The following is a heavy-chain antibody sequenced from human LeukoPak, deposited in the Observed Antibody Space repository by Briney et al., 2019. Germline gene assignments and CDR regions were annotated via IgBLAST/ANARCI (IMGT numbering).Heavy chain of an antibody. CDR3: ARTLSYYYFMDV. J-gene: IGHJ6*03. V-gene: IGHV4-34*01. CDR1: GGSFSGYY. CDR2: INHSGST. Sequence: PSETLSLTCAVYGGSFSGYYWSWIRQPPGKGPEWIGEINHSGSTNYNPSLKSRVTLSVDTSKNQFSLKLSSVTAADTAVYYCARTLSYYYFMDVWGKGTTVTVSS.